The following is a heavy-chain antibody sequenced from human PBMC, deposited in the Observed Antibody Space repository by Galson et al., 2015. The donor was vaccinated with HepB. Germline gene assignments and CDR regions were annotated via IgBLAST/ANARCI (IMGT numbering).Heavy chain of an antibody. CDR1: GYVFNSYG. CDR3: ARVCWDFWSRYCANFDY. Sequence: SVKVSCKASGYVFNSYGISWVRQAPGQGLEWMGQISAYTGNTSYAQKVQDRVTITTDTSTSTAYMELRSLRSDDTAVYYCARVCWDFWSRYCANFDYWGQGTLVTVSS. CDR2: ISAYTGNT. V-gene: IGHV1-18*01. J-gene: IGHJ4*02. D-gene: IGHD3-3*01.